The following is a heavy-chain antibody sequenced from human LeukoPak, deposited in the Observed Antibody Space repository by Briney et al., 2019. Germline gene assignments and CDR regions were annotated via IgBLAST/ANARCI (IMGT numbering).Heavy chain of an antibody. CDR3: AKGSAIVVVNDAFDI. D-gene: IGHD3-22*01. CDR2: ISGSGGGT. CDR1: GFTFSSYA. J-gene: IGHJ3*02. Sequence: GGSLRLSCAASGFTFSSYAMSWVRQAPGKGLEWVSAISGSGGGTYYADSLKGRFAISRDNSKNTLYLQMNSLRAEDTAVYYCAKGSAIVVVNDAFDIWGQGTMVTVSS. V-gene: IGHV3-23*01.